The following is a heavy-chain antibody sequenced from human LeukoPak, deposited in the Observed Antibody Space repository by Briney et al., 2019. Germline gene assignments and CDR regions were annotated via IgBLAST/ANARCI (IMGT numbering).Heavy chain of an antibody. D-gene: IGHD2-15*01. CDR2: ISTYNGNT. J-gene: IGHJ6*03. CDR3: AREGSPFYYYYMDV. Sequence: ASVKVSCKASGYTFTSYYMHWVRQAPGQGLEWMGWISTYNGNTNYAQKLQGRVTMTTDTSTSIAYMELRSLRPDDTAVYYCAREGSPFYYYYMDVWGKGTTVTVSS. V-gene: IGHV1-18*04. CDR1: GYTFTSYY.